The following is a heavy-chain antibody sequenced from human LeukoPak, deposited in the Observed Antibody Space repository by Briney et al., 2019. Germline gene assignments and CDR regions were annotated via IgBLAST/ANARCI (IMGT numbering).Heavy chain of an antibody. Sequence: SETLSLTCTVSDYSISSGYGYYWGWIRQPPGKGLEWIGNIYHSGITYYNHFNSSLKSRVTISIDTSKNQFTLRLTSVTAADTAVYFCATLVSTRYYFDYWGQGTLVTVSS. CDR1: DYSISSGYGYY. CDR2: IYHSGIT. D-gene: IGHD5/OR15-5a*01. CDR3: ATLVSTRYYFDY. V-gene: IGHV4-38-2*02. J-gene: IGHJ4*02.